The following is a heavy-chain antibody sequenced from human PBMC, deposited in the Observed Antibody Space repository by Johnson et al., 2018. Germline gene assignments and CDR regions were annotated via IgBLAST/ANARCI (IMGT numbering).Heavy chain of an antibody. CDR2: LSYDGNNK. D-gene: IGHD6-6*01. J-gene: IGHJ6*03. Sequence: QVQLVESGGGVVQPGGSLRLSCAASGFSFTTYAMSWVRQAPGKGLEWVTFLSYDGNNKNYVDSVKGRFIISRDISKNTLFLQMNSLRRKDTAVYYCARVAAQGYHHYMDVWGNGATVTVSS. CDR1: GFSFTTYA. CDR3: ARVAAQGYHHYMDV. V-gene: IGHV3-30-3*01.